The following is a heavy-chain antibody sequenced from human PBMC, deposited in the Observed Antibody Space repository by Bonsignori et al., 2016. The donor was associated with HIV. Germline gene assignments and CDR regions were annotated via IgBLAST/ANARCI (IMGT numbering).Heavy chain of an antibody. D-gene: IGHD5-24*01. CDR2: IYYSGST. Sequence: RQAPGKGLEWIGSIYYSGSTYYNPSLKSRVTISVDTSKNQFSLRLSSVTAADTAVYYCARGRDGYKNYWGQGTLVTVSS. CDR3: ARGRDGYKNY. V-gene: IGHV4-39*07. J-gene: IGHJ4*02.